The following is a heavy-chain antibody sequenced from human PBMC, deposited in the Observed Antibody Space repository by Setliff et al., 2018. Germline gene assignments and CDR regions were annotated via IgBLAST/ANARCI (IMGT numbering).Heavy chain of an antibody. CDR2: LHTSGST. CDR1: GASINSGTYY. CDR3: ARDRTAYTYGLDV. V-gene: IGHV4-61*02. D-gene: IGHD3-16*01. Sequence: SETLSLTCAVSGASINSGTYYWSWIRQPAGKGLEWVGRLHTSGSTTYNPSLQSRVTISVDTSKNHFSLNLTSVTAADTAVYYCARDRTAYTYGLDVWGQGTTVTVSS. J-gene: IGHJ6*02.